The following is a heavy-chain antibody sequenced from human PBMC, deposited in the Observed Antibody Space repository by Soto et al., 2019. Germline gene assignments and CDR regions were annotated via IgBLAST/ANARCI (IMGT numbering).Heavy chain of an antibody. V-gene: IGHV1-18*04. CDR1: GYTFTSYG. Sequence: QVQLVQSGAEVKKPGASVKVSCKASGYTFTSYGISWVRQAPGQGLEWMGWISAYNGNTNYAQTLKGRVTMTTDTTTSTAYMELGSLRSGDTAVYSCARGCITIFGVVIAAYYYYGMDVWGQGTTVTVCS. D-gene: IGHD3-3*01. J-gene: IGHJ6*01. CDR2: ISAYNGNT. CDR3: ARGCITIFGVVIAAYYYYGMDV.